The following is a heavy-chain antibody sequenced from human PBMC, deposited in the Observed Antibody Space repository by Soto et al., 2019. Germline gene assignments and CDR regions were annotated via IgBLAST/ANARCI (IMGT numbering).Heavy chain of an antibody. CDR2: IKSDASTI. CDR3: VRGGSANYYGLFDS. Sequence: GGSVRLSCAASGFTFSSYWMHWVRQVPGKGLVWVSRIKSDASTIMYADSVKGRFTISRDNAKNTLYLQVNSLRPEDTAVYYCVRGGSANYYGLFDSWGQGTLVTVSS. V-gene: IGHV3-74*03. CDR1: GFTFSSYW. J-gene: IGHJ4*02. D-gene: IGHD1-26*01.